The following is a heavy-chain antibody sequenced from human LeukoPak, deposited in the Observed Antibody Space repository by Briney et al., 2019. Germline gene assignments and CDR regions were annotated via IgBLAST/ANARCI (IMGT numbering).Heavy chain of an antibody. Sequence: GASVKVSCKVSGYTLSELSIHWVGQGPGKGLEWMAGFVLEDGERIYAQKFRGRVRVTEDTSTDTAYMELSSLRSEDTAVYYCATLDLPPSTAAVASWGQGTLVTVSS. CDR2: FVLEDGER. V-gene: IGHV1-24*01. J-gene: IGHJ5*01. CDR3: ATLDLPPSTAAVAS. D-gene: IGHD6-13*01. CDR1: GYTLSELS.